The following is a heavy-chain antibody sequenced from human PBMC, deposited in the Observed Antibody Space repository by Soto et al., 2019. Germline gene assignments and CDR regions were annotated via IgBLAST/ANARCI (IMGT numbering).Heavy chain of an antibody. CDR2: IDWDDDK. Sequence: SGPTLVNPTQTLTLTCTFSGFSLSTSGMRVSWIRQPPGKALEWLARIDWDDDKFYSTSLKTRLTISKDTSKNQVVLTMTNMDPVDTATYYCARPIVVVTAGAFDIWGQGTMVTVSS. V-gene: IGHV2-70*04. CDR3: ARPIVVVTAGAFDI. CDR1: GFSLSTSGMR. J-gene: IGHJ3*02. D-gene: IGHD2-21*02.